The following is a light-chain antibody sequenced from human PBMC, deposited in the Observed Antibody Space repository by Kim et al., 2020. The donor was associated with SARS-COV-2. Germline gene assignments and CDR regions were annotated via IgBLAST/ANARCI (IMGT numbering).Light chain of an antibody. V-gene: IGLV1-51*01. CDR3: GTWDTSLRGYV. J-gene: IGLJ1*01. Sequence: GQKVTLSFSGSSSKLGISYGPCSQHHPGTAPQLLIYDNNKRPSGIPDRLSGSKSATSATLGITGLQTGDEADYYCGTWDTSLRGYVFGAGTKVTVL. CDR1: SSKLGISY. CDR2: DNN.